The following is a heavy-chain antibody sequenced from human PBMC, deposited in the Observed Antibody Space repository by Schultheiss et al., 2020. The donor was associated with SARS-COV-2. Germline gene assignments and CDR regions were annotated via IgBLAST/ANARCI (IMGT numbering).Heavy chain of an antibody. CDR3: ARAAVRGSYYYGMDV. D-gene: IGHD2-2*01. CDR1: GFTFSSYG. J-gene: IGHJ6*02. CDR2: ISYDGSNK. Sequence: GGSLRLSCAASGFTFSSYGMHWVRQAPGKGLEWVAVISYDGSNKYYADSVKGRFTISRDNSKNTLYLQMNSLRAEDTAVYYCARAAVRGSYYYGMDVWGQGTTVTVSS. V-gene: IGHV3-30*03.